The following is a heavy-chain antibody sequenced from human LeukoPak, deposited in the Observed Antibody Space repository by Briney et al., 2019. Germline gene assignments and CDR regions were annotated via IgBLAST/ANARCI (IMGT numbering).Heavy chain of an antibody. D-gene: IGHD2-15*01. CDR2: INGDGSTT. V-gene: IGHV3-74*03. Sequence: GGSLRLSCAASGFTFNTYWIYWVRQAPGKGLVWVSRINGDGSTTAYADSVKGRFTISRDNAKNTLYLQMNSLRVEDTAVYYCARGAAPQGYWGQGTLVTVSS. J-gene: IGHJ4*02. CDR1: GFTFNTYW. CDR3: ARGAAPQGY.